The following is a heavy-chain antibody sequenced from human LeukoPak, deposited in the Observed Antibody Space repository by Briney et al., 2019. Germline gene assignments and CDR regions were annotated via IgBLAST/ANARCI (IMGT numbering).Heavy chain of an antibody. CDR2: INGDGSGT. CDR1: GFTFTSHW. Sequence: GGSLRLSCTASGFTFTSHWMHWVRQVPGKGLVWVSRINGDGSGTNHADSVKGRFTISRDNAKDTLYLQMNSLRVEDTAVYYCARDRVYGSGSSVDWGQGTLVTVSS. D-gene: IGHD3-10*01. CDR3: ARDRVYGSGSSVD. V-gene: IGHV3-74*01. J-gene: IGHJ4*02.